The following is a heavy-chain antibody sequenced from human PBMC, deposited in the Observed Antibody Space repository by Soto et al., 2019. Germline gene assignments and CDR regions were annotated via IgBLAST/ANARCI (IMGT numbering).Heavy chain of an antibody. CDR3: AKDGDGPYYDILTGYYAHDAFDI. D-gene: IGHD3-9*01. CDR2: ISGSGGST. Sequence: PGGAVRISCAASGFTFSSYAMSWVRQAPGKGLEWVSAISGSGGSTYYADSVKGRFTISRDNSKNTLYLQMNSLRAEDTAVYYCAKDGDGPYYDILTGYYAHDAFDIWGQGTMVTVSS. CDR1: GFTFSSYA. J-gene: IGHJ3*02. V-gene: IGHV3-23*01.